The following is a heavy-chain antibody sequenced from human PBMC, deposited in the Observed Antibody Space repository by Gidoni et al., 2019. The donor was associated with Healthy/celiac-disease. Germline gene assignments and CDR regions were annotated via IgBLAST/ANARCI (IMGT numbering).Heavy chain of an antibody. V-gene: IGHV3-23*01. CDR3: AKFSGWYDVRTDYGMDV. J-gene: IGHJ6*02. CDR1: GFPFSSYA. D-gene: IGHD6-19*01. Sequence: EVQLLESGGGLVQPGGSLRLSCAASGFPFSSYAMSWVRQAPGKGLEWVSAISGSGVSTYYAESVKGRFTISRDTSKNTRYLQMNSLRAEDTAVYYCAKFSGWYDVRTDYGMDVWGQGTTVTVSS. CDR2: ISGSGVST.